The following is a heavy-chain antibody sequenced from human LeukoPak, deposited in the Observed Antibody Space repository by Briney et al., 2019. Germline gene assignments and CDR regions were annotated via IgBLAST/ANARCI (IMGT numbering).Heavy chain of an antibody. D-gene: IGHD3-10*01. CDR2: VYYSGNT. V-gene: IGHV4-59*08. J-gene: IGHJ5*02. CDR3: ASFSWGSGSYNQEAIWSWFDP. Sequence: PSETLPLTRTVSGGSISTYFWSWIRQPPGKGLEWIGYVYYSGNTNYNPSLKSRVTISVDTSKNQFSLKLSSVTAADTAVYYCASFSWGSGSYNQEAIWSWFDPWGQGTLVTVSS. CDR1: GGSISTYF.